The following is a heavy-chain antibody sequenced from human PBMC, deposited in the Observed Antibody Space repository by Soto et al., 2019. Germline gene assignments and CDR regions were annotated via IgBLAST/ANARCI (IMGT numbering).Heavy chain of an antibody. V-gene: IGHV3-23*01. D-gene: IGHD1-26*01. CDR3: AKDHGTYASVGGDY. CDR1: GFTFSNYA. CDR2: ISGAGGAT. Sequence: EVQLLESGGGLVQPGGSLRLSCVASGFTFSNYAMSWVRQAPGKGLEWVSTISGAGGATFYADSVKGRFTISRDNSKRRLLLQLNSMRAEGTAIYYCAKDHGTYASVGGDYWGKGTLLTVSS. J-gene: IGHJ4*02.